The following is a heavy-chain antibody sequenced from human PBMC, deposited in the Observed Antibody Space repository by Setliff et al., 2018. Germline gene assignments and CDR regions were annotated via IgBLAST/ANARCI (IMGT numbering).Heavy chain of an antibody. D-gene: IGHD3-10*01. Sequence: GASVKVSCKASGYTFTSYYIHWVRRAPGQGLEWMGVIKVDIDTTDYAQKFQGRVTMTRDTSTSTVYMEMSSLRSEDTALYYCAREPQHSGAFDIWGQGTMVTVS. CDR1: GYTFTSYY. CDR2: IKVDIDTT. CDR3: AREPQHSGAFDI. J-gene: IGHJ3*02. V-gene: IGHV1-46*01.